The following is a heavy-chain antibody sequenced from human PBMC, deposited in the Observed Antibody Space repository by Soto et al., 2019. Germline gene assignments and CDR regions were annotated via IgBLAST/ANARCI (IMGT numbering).Heavy chain of an antibody. CDR2: MNPNSGNT. V-gene: IGHV1-8*01. J-gene: IGHJ6*03. D-gene: IGHD4-17*01. CDR1: GYTFTSYD. Sequence: ASVKVSCKASGYTFTSYDINWVRQATGQGLEWMGWMNPNSGNTGYAQKFQGRVTMTTDTSTSTAYMELRSLRSDDTAVYYCARLHGDYAYMDVWGKGTTVTVSS. CDR3: ARLHGDYAYMDV.